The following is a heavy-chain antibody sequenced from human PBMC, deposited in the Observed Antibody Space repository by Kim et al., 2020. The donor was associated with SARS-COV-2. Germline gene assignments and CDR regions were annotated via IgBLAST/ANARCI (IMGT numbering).Heavy chain of an antibody. D-gene: IGHD3-10*01. CDR3: AKDLGFTMVRGSSYGMDV. CDR2: IYSGGSST. Sequence: GGSLRLSCAASGFTFSSYAMSWFRQAPGKGLEWVSVIYSGGSSTYYADSVKGRFTISRDNSKNTLYLQMNSLRAEDTAVYYCAKDLGFTMVRGSSYGMDV. J-gene: IGHJ6*01. V-gene: IGHV3-23*03. CDR1: GFTFSSYA.